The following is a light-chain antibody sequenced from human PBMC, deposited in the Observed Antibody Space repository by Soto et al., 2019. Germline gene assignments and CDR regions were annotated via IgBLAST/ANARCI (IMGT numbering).Light chain of an antibody. CDR1: SSDVGGCKY. CDR2: DVS. J-gene: IGLJ3*02. Sequence: QSVLTQPASVSGSPGQSITISCTGTSSDVGGCKYVSWYQQHPGKAPKLMIYDVSNRPSGVSNRFSGSKSGNTASLTISGLQAEDEADYYCSSYTSSSTWVFGGGTKVTVL. CDR3: SSYTSSSTWV. V-gene: IGLV2-14*03.